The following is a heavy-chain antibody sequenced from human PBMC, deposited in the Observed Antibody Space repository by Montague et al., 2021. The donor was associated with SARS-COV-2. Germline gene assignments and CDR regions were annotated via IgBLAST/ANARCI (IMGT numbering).Heavy chain of an antibody. D-gene: IGHD1-7*01. CDR1: GGSVGSSHYY. Sequence: SDTLSLTCTVSGGSVGSSHYYWAWIRQPPGKGLEWIGTIYYSGSTYYNPSPRSRVTIAVDASTNQFSLKLHSVTAADTAVYFCARGLYNWNYEHWFDTWGQGTLVTVSS. J-gene: IGHJ5*02. CDR2: IYYSGST. V-gene: IGHV4-39*01. CDR3: ARGLYNWNYEHWFDT.